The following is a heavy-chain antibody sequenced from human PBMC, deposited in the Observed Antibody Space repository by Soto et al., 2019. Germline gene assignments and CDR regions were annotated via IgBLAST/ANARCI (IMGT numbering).Heavy chain of an antibody. CDR1: GFSFSTYS. CDR3: ARGGSSSDNGMDV. D-gene: IGHD6-6*01. Sequence: EVQLVESGGGLVHPGGSLRLSCAASGFSFSTYSMNWVRQAPGKGLEWVSYISSRSYTIYYVDSVKGRFTISRDNAKNSIYLQMNSLRDEDTAVYYCARGGSSSDNGMDVWGQGTKVNGSS. V-gene: IGHV3-48*02. J-gene: IGHJ6*02. CDR2: ISSRSYTI.